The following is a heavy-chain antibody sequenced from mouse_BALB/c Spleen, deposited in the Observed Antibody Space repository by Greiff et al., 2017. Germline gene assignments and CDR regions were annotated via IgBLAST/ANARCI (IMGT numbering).Heavy chain of an antibody. CDR2: IRNKANGYTT. CDR1: GFTFTDYY. CDR3: ARRLGKAMDY. V-gene: IGHV7-3*02. J-gene: IGHJ4*01. D-gene: IGHD3-3*01. Sequence: EVQGVESGGGLVQPGGSLRLSCATSGFTFTDYYMSWVRQPPGKALEWLGFIRNKANGYTTEYSASVKGRFTISRDNSQSILYLQMNTLRAEDSATYYCARRLGKAMDYWGQGTSVTVSS.